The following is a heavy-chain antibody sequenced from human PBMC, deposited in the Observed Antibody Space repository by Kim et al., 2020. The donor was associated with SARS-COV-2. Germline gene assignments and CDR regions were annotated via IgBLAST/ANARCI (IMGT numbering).Heavy chain of an antibody. J-gene: IGHJ3*02. CDR3: ARGRVWFGIDAFDI. V-gene: IGHV4-34*01. CDR2: INHSGST. CDR1: GGSFSGNY. Sequence: SETLSLTCAAYGGSFSGNYWSWIRQPPGKGLEWIGEINHSGSTNYNPSLKSRVTISVDTSKNQLSLKLSSVTAADTAVYYCARGRVWFGIDAFDIWGQGT. D-gene: IGHD3-10*01.